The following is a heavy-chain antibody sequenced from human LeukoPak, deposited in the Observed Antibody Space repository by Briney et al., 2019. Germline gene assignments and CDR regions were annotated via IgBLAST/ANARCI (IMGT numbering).Heavy chain of an antibody. V-gene: IGHV3-48*03. CDR2: ISSSGSTI. D-gene: IGHD1-26*01. CDR1: GFTFSSYE. Sequence: PGGSLRLSCAASGFTFSSYEMNWVRQAPGKGLEWVSYISSSGSTIYYADSVKGRFTISRDNSKNTLYLQMNSLRAEDTAVYYCAKGLVGATTLDYYMDVWGKGTTVTISS. CDR3: AKGLVGATTLDYYMDV. J-gene: IGHJ6*03.